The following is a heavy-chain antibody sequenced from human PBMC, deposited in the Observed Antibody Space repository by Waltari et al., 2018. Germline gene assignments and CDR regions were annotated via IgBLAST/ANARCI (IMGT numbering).Heavy chain of an antibody. CDR2: INPNSGGT. D-gene: IGHD1-26*01. J-gene: IGHJ4*02. CDR1: GYTFTGYQ. V-gene: IGHV1-2*02. Sequence: QVHLVQSGAEVKKPGASVKVSCKASGYTFTGYQIHWVRQAPGQGLEWMGWINPNSGGTNYAQNVQGRVTITRDTSSRTAYMELSRLRSDDTAMYYCARDLVVGSGDYWGQGTLVTVSS. CDR3: ARDLVVGSGDY.